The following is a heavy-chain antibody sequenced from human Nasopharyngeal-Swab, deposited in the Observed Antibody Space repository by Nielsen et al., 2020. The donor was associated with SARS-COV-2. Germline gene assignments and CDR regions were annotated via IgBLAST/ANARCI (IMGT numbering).Heavy chain of an antibody. V-gene: IGHV3-30*18. Sequence: GESLKISCAASGFTFSSYGMHWVRQASGKGLEWVAVISYDGSHKNYVDSVKGRFPISRDNSKNTVFLQMNSLRVEDTAVYYCAKGIDGSGYYPEYWGQGTLVTVSS. CDR3: AKGIDGSGYYPEY. CDR2: ISYDGSHK. D-gene: IGHD3-22*01. CDR1: GFTFSSYG. J-gene: IGHJ4*02.